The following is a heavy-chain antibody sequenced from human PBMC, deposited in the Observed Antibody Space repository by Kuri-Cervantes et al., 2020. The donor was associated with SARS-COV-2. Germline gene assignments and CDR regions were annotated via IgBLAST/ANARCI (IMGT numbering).Heavy chain of an antibody. CDR2: ISGSGIST. V-gene: IGHV3-23*01. J-gene: IGHJ4*02. D-gene: IGHD5-18*01. Sequence: GGSPRLSCAASGSMFNDYAMSWVRQAPGKGLEWVSSISGSGISTDYADSVKGRFTISRDNSKNTLYLQMNSLRADETAVYYCAKERGYGNEYVDYWGQGTLVTDSS. CDR3: AKERGYGNEYVDY. CDR1: GSMFNDYA.